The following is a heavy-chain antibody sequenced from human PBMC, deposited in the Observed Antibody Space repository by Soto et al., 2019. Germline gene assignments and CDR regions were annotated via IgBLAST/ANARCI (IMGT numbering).Heavy chain of an antibody. J-gene: IGHJ2*01. CDR2: FDPEDGET. CDR3: ATDLYYYDSSGLRTNWYFDL. CDR1: GYTLTELS. Sequence: QVQLVQSGAEVKKPGASVKVSCKVSGYTLTELSMHWVRQAPGKGLEWMGGFDPEDGETIYAQKFQGRVTMTEDTSXXTXYXXRSSLRSEDTAVYYCATDLYYYDSSGLRTNWYFDLWGRGTLVTVSS. D-gene: IGHD3-22*01. V-gene: IGHV1-24*01.